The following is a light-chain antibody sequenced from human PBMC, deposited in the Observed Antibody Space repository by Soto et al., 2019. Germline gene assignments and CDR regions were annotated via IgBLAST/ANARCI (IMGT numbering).Light chain of an antibody. J-gene: IGLJ2*01. Sequence: QSALTQPASVSGSPGQSITIPCTGTSGDVGSYNYVSWYQQHPGKAPKLMIFEVNNRPSGVSDRFSGSKSGNTASLTISGLQAADEAHYYCSSYTSSITLLFGGGTKLTVL. CDR3: SSYTSSITLL. V-gene: IGLV2-14*01. CDR1: SGDVGSYNY. CDR2: EVN.